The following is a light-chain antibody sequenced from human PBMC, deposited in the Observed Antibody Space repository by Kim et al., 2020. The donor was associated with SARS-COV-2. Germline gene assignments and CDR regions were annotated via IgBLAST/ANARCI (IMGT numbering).Light chain of an antibody. Sequence: ASVGDRVTSTCRASQGIINDLNWYQQKLGKVPKRLISAASNLQSGVPSRFIGSGSGTDFTLTITNLQPEDFAAYFCQQSYSIPRTFGQGTKVDIK. CDR1: QGIIND. V-gene: IGKV1-39*01. CDR3: QQSYSIPRT. J-gene: IGKJ1*01. CDR2: AAS.